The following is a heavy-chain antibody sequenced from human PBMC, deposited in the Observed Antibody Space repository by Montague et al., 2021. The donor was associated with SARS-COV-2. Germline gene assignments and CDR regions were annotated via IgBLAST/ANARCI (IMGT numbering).Heavy chain of an antibody. Sequence: TLSLTCTVSGGSISSGGYYWSWIRQHPGKGLEWIGYIYYSGSTYYNPSFKSRVTISVDTSKNQFSLKLSSVTAADTAVYYCARAKGFIVLMVYAMGAFDIWGQGTMVTVSS. V-gene: IGHV4-31*03. J-gene: IGHJ3*02. D-gene: IGHD2-8*01. CDR2: IYYSGST. CDR1: GGSISSGGYY. CDR3: ARAKGFIVLMVYAMGAFDI.